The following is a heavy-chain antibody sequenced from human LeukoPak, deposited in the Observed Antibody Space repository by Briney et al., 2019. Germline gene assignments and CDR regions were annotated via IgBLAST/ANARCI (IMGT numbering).Heavy chain of an antibody. V-gene: IGHV1-2*02. CDR2: INPNSGGT. J-gene: IGHJ5*02. CDR3: ARDLEL. CDR1: GYTFTDYY. Sequence: ASVKVSCKASGYTFTDYYIHGVRQAPGQGLEWMVWINPNSGGTNYAQNFQGRVTMTRDTSISTAYMELSRLRSDDTAVYYCARDLELWGQGTLVAVSS.